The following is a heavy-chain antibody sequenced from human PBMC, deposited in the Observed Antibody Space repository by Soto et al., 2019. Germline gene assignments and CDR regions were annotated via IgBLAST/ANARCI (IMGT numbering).Heavy chain of an antibody. J-gene: IGHJ4*02. CDR1: GGSISSDGYS. CDR3: ARADGYYDSSGYYSYYFDY. V-gene: IGHV4-30-2*01. D-gene: IGHD3-22*01. CDR2: IYHSGST. Sequence: SETLSLTCAVSGGSISSDGYSWSWIRQTPGKGLAWIGYIYHSGSTYYTPPLKSRVTISVDRSKNQFSLKLSPVTAADTAVYYCARADGYYDSSGYYSYYFDYWGQGTLVTVSS.